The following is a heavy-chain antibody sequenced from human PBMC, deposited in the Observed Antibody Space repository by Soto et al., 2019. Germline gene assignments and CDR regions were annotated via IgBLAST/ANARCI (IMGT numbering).Heavy chain of an antibody. CDR3: ARHRKYYDFWSGYPTNFDY. Sequence: SGTLALTCTVSGGSISSYYLSGIRQPPGKGLEWIGSIYYSGSTYYNPSLKSRVTISVDTSKNQFSLKLSSVTAADTAVYYCARHRKYYDFWSGYPTNFDYWGQGTLVTVSS. D-gene: IGHD3-3*01. CDR1: GGSISSYY. V-gene: IGHV4-39*01. J-gene: IGHJ4*02. CDR2: IYYSGST.